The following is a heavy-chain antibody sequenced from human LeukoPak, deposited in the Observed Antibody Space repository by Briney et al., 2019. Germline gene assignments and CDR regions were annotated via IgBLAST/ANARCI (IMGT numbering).Heavy chain of an antibody. CDR3: ARDPGTGFDY. D-gene: IGHD1/OR15-1a*01. J-gene: IGHJ4*02. V-gene: IGHV3-7*03. Sequence: GGSLRLACAASGFTLRNYWTTWVRQAPGEGVEGVANIKKDGSDKYYVDSVRGRFTISRDNAKSSLYLQMNSLRVEDTAVYYCARDPGTGFDYWGQGTLVTVSS. CDR2: IKKDGSDK. CDR1: GFTLRNYW.